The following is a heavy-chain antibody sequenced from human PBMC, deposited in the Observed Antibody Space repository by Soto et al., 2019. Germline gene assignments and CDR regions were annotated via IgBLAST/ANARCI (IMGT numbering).Heavy chain of an antibody. D-gene: IGHD2-15*01. CDR2: IVVGSGNT. CDR1: GFTFTSSA. V-gene: IGHV1-58*01. J-gene: IGHJ6*02. Sequence: GASVKVSCKASGFTFTSSAVQWVRQARGQRLEWIGWIVVGSGNTNYAQKFQERVTITRDMSTSTAYMELSSLRSEDTAVYYCAFLLDLFGHYYYGMDVWGQGTTVTVSS. CDR3: AFLLDLFGHYYYGMDV.